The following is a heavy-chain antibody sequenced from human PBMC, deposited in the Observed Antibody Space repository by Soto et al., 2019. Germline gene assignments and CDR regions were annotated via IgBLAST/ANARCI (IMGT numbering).Heavy chain of an antibody. V-gene: IGHV4-59*01. Sequence: SETLSLTCTVSGGSISSNYWTWIRQPPGKGLEWIGYVYNSGSTNYNPSLKSRVTISEDTSKSQFSLKVNSMTAADTAVYYCARYRRGAVAGYTLDNWGQGILVTVSS. CDR2: VYNSGST. J-gene: IGHJ4*02. CDR1: GGSISSNY. CDR3: ARYRRGAVAGYTLDN. D-gene: IGHD6-13*01.